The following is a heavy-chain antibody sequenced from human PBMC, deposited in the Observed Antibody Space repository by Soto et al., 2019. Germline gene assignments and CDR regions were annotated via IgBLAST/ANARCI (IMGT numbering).Heavy chain of an antibody. CDR2: LSGSGGTT. V-gene: IGHV3-23*01. D-gene: IGHD3-10*01. CDR1: GVTFSNYA. Sequence: EVQLLESGGGLVQPGGSLRLSCTVSGVTFSNYAMNWVRQAPGKGLEWVSSLSGSGGTTYYAGSVKGRFIISRDKSKNPPYLLKNSLGAQGPALYYWAKQRGEQGSGAYTLHLDPRGPGALVTVSS. J-gene: IGHJ5*02. CDR3: AKQRGEQGSGAYTLHLDP.